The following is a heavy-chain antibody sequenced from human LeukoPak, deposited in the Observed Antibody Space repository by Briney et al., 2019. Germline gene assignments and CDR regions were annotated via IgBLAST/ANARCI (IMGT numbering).Heavy chain of an antibody. Sequence: SETLSLTCTVSGGSISSYYWSWIRQPAGKGLEWIGRIYTSGSTNYNPSLKSRVTMSVDTSKNQFSLKLSSVTAADTAVCYCARDDYSSSCLDYWGQGTLVTVSS. CDR3: ARDDYSSSCLDY. J-gene: IGHJ4*02. D-gene: IGHD6-13*01. CDR1: GGSISSYY. V-gene: IGHV4-4*07. CDR2: IYTSGST.